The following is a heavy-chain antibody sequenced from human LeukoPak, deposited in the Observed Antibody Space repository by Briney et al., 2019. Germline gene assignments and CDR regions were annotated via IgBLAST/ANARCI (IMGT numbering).Heavy chain of an antibody. CDR2: ISYDGSNK. V-gene: IGHV3-30*18. J-gene: IGHJ4*02. D-gene: IGHD6-19*01. CDR3: AKGWQWLSSF. CDR1: GFTVSSNY. Sequence: GGSLRLSCAASGFTVSSNYMSWVRQAPGKGLEWVAVISYDGSNKYYADSVKGRFTISRDNSKNTLYLQMNSLRAEDTAVYYCAKGWQWLSSFWGQGTLVTVSS.